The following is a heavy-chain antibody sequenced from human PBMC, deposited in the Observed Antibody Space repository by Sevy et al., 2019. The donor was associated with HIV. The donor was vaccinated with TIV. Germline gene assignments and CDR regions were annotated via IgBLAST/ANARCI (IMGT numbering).Heavy chain of an antibody. CDR1: GYTFTGYY. V-gene: IGHV1-2*06. J-gene: IGHJ4*02. Sequence: ASVKVSCKASGYTFTGYYMHWVRQAPGQGIEWMGRINPNSGGTNYAQKFQGRVTMTRDTSISTAYMELSRLRSDDTAVYYCAKYPEGAEGDYSGQGTLVTVSS. D-gene: IGHD2-2*02. CDR3: AKYPEGAEGDY. CDR2: INPNSGGT.